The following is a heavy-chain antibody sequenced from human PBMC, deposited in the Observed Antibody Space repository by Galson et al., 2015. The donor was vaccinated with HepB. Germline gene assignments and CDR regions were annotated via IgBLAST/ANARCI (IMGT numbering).Heavy chain of an antibody. CDR1: GFTFSSYE. V-gene: IGHV3-48*03. CDR3: ARGDYGSGGYYCFDP. J-gene: IGHJ5*02. Sequence: SLRLSCAASGFTFSSYEMNWVRQAPGKGLEWVSYISSGGSTIYYADSVKGRFTVSRDNAKNSLYLQVNSLRAEDTAVYYCARGDYGSGGYYCFDPWSQGTLVTVSS. D-gene: IGHD3-10*01. CDR2: ISSGGSTI.